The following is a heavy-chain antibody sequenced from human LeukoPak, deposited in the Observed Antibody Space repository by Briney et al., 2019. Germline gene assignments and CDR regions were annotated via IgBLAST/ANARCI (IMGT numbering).Heavy chain of an antibody. V-gene: IGHV3-48*02. CDR2: ISSSSSTI. CDR1: GFTFSSYS. D-gene: IGHD1-26*01. CDR3: ARKYGGSYFINNWFDP. Sequence: SGGSLRLSCAASGFTFSSYSMNWVRQAPGKGLEWASYISSSSSTIYYADSVKGRFTITRGNAKNSLYLQMNSLRDEDTAVYYCARKYGGSYFINNWFDPWGQGTLVTVSS. J-gene: IGHJ5*02.